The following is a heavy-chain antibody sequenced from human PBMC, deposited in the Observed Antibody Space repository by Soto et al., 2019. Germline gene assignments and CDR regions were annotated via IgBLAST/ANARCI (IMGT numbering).Heavy chain of an antibody. V-gene: IGHV3-64*01. D-gene: IGHD7-27*01. CDR2: ISNDAVHT. CDR1: GFTFTTYS. J-gene: IGHJ6*02. Sequence: EVQLVESGGGLVQPGGSLTLSCVASGFTFTTYSMHWVRQAPGKGLEYLSAISNDAVHTYYANSVKDRFTISRDNSKDTLYLHMGSLSPEGMAVYFCARGHRPWDYHTYGMDVWGQGTTVTVSS. CDR3: ARGHRPWDYHTYGMDV.